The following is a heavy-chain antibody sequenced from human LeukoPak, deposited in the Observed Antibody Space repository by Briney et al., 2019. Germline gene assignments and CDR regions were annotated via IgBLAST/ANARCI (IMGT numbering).Heavy chain of an antibody. V-gene: IGHV1-18*01. CDR1: GYSFTKYG. D-gene: IGHD6-6*01. Sequence: ASVKVSCKASGYSFTKYGISWVRQAPGQGLEWMGWISAYNSNTNFEEKFQGRVTMTTDKSTSTAYMELRSLKSDDTAVYYCAREGQLLFHRLDYYGMDVWGQGTTVTVSS. CDR2: ISAYNSNT. J-gene: IGHJ6*02. CDR3: AREGQLLFHRLDYYGMDV.